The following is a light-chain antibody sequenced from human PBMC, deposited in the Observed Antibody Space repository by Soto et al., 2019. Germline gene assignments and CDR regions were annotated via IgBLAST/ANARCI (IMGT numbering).Light chain of an antibody. V-gene: IGKV1-5*03. CDR1: QSISIW. CDR2: KAS. J-gene: IGKJ1*01. CDR3: HQYSTYTPRT. Sequence: DIHMTHSPSPLSASVGDRVTITFRASQSISIWLAWYQQKPGKAPKILIYKASSLESGVPSRFSGSGSGTEFTLTISSLQPDDFATYYCHQYSTYTPRTFGQGTKVDI.